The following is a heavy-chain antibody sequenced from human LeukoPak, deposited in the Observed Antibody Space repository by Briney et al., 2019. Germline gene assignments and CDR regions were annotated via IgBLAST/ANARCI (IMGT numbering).Heavy chain of an antibody. CDR2: IYPGDSDT. Sequence: GESLKISCKGSGYSFTSYWIGWVRQMPGKGQEWMGIIYPGDSDTRYSPSFQGQVTISADKSISTAYLQWSSLKASDTAMYYCARFGVYCSSTSCWVDYWGQGTLVTVSS. J-gene: IGHJ4*02. V-gene: IGHV5-51*01. CDR3: ARFGVYCSSTSCWVDY. CDR1: GYSFTSYW. D-gene: IGHD2-2*01.